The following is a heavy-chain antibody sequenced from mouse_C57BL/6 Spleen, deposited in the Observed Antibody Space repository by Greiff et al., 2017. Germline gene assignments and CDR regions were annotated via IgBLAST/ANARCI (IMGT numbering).Heavy chain of an antibody. J-gene: IGHJ1*03. Sequence: QVQLQQPGAELVKPGASVKLSCKASGYTFTSYWMHWVKQRPGQGLEWIGMIHPNSGSTNYNDKLKSKATLTVDKSSSTAYMQLSSLTSEDSAVYYCAREDYGSSPGYFDVWGTGTTVTVSS. V-gene: IGHV1-64*01. CDR3: AREDYGSSPGYFDV. CDR1: GYTFTSYW. CDR2: IHPNSGST. D-gene: IGHD1-1*01.